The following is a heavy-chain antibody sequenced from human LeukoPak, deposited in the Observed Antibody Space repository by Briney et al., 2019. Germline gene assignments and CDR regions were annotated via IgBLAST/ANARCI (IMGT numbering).Heavy chain of an antibody. CDR1: GYTFTSYG. Sequence: ASVKVSCKASGYTFTSYGISWVRQAPGQGLEWMGWISAYNGNTNYAQKLQGRVTMTTDTSTSTAYMELRSLRPDDTAVYYCARERGAARPFSSYYYYYMDVWGKGTTVTVSS. V-gene: IGHV1-18*01. D-gene: IGHD6-6*01. CDR3: ARERGAARPFSSYYYYYMDV. CDR2: ISAYNGNT. J-gene: IGHJ6*03.